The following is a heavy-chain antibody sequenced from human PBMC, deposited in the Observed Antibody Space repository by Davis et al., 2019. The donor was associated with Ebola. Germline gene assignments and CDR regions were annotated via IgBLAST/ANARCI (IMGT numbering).Heavy chain of an antibody. D-gene: IGHD5-12*01. J-gene: IGHJ6*01. Sequence: PGGSLRLSCAASGFTFSSYAMTRVRQAPGKGLEWVSGITGSDGSTYCADSVKGRFTISRDNSKNTLYLQMNSLRAEDTAIYYCAKVLQATNILATTYYYYALDVWGQGTTVTVSA. CDR2: ITGSDGST. CDR1: GFTFSSYA. CDR3: AKVLQATNILATTYYYYALDV. V-gene: IGHV3-23*01.